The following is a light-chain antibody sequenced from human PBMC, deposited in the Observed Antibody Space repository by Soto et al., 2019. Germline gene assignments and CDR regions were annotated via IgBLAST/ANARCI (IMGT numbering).Light chain of an antibody. Sequence: DIHMTQSPSTLSASVGDRVTITCRASQSISLWVAWYQQKPGRAPNLLIYKTSSLDTGVPSRFSGSGSGTEFPLTISSLQPDDFATYYCQHYKDYSWTFGQGTKVEVQ. J-gene: IGKJ1*01. V-gene: IGKV1-5*03. CDR3: QHYKDYSWT. CDR2: KTS. CDR1: QSISLW.